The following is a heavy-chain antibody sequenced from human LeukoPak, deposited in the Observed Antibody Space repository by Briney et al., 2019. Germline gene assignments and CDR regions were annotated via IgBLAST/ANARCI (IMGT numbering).Heavy chain of an antibody. V-gene: IGHV3-30*18. D-gene: IGHD2-15*01. CDR2: ISYDGSNK. CDR3: AKSYCSGGSCYSGDYYGMDV. J-gene: IGHJ6*02. CDR1: GFTFSSYG. Sequence: GGPLRLSCAASGFTFSSYGMHWVRQAPGKGLEWVAVISYDGSNKYYADSVKGRFTISRDNSKNTLYLQMNSLRAEDTAVYYCAKSYCSGGSCYSGDYYGMDVWGQGTTVTVSS.